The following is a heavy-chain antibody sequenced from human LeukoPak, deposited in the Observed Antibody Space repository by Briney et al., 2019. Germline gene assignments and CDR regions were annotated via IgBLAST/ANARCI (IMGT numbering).Heavy chain of an antibody. CDR3: ARIPGYSGYDLRY. J-gene: IGHJ4*02. D-gene: IGHD5-12*01. Sequence: GGSLRLSCAASGFTFDDYAMHWVRQAPGKGLEWVSGISWNSGSIGYADSVKGRFTISRDNSKNTLYLQMNSLRAEDTAVYYCARIPGYSGYDLRYWGQGTLVTVSS. CDR2: ISWNSGSI. V-gene: IGHV3-9*01. CDR1: GFTFDDYA.